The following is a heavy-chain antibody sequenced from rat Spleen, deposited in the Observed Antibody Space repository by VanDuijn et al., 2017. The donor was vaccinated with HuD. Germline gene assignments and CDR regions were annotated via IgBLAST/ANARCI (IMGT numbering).Heavy chain of an antibody. CDR3: TRDPITTRDYFDY. V-gene: IGHV2S12*01. D-gene: IGHD1-1*01. CDR1: GFSLISNG. CDR2: ISSGGST. Sequence: QVQLKESGPGLVQPSQTLSLTCTVSGFSLISNGVSRVRQPPGKGLEWMAAISSGGSTYFNSVLKSRLSISRDTSKSQVFLKMNSLQTEDTAIYFCTRDPITTRDYFDYWGQGVMVTVSS. J-gene: IGHJ2*01.